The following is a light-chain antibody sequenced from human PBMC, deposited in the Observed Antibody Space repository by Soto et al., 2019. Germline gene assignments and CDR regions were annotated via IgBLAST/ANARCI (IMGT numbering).Light chain of an antibody. V-gene: IGKV3-20*01. J-gene: IGKJ1*01. Sequence: ETVMTQSPATRSVSPGERATLSCRASQSVSSSYLAWYQHKPGQAPRLLIYGASNRATGIPDRFSGSGSGTDFTLTITRLEPEDFAMYYCQRYDSLRTFGQGTKVDIK. CDR1: QSVSSSY. CDR3: QRYDSLRT. CDR2: GAS.